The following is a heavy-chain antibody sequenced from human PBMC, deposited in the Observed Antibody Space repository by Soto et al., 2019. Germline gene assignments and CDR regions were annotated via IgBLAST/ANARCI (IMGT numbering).Heavy chain of an antibody. CDR2: ISHTGST. D-gene: IGHD1-26*01. J-gene: IGHJ4*02. CDR3: ARHAGEPPFDY. Sequence: QVQLQESGPGLVKPSGALSLTCAVSGASIGSSYWWSWVRQPPGKGLEWIGKISHTGSTNYNPSLNSRVTISVDTSKNQFSLKLNSVTAADTAVYYCARHAGEPPFDYWGQGALVTVSS. V-gene: IGHV4-4*02. CDR1: GASIGSSYW.